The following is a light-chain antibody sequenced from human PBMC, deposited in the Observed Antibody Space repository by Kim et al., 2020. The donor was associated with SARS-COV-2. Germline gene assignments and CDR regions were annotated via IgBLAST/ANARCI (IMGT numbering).Light chain of an antibody. Sequence: VSVAPGKTARITCGGNNIGSKSVHWYQQKPGQAHVLVIYYDSDRPSGIPERFSGSNSGNTATLTISRVEAGDEADYYCQVWDSSSDHRVFGGGTQLTVL. V-gene: IGLV3-21*04. CDR2: YDS. CDR3: QVWDSSSDHRV. CDR1: NIGSKS. J-gene: IGLJ3*02.